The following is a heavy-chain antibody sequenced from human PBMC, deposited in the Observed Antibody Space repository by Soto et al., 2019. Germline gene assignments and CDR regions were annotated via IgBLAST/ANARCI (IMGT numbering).Heavy chain of an antibody. V-gene: IGHV3-7*01. Sequence: GGSLRLSCAASGFTFSSYWMSWVRQAPGKGLEWVANIKQDGSEKYYVDSVKGRFTISRDNAKNSLYLQMNSLRAEDTAVYYCARDRDYGGKFGLDYWGQGTLVTVSS. D-gene: IGHD4-17*01. J-gene: IGHJ4*02. CDR1: GFTFSSYW. CDR3: ARDRDYGGKFGLDY. CDR2: IKQDGSEK.